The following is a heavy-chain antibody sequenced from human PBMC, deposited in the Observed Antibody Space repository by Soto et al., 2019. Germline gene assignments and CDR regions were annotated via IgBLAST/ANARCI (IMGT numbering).Heavy chain of an antibody. CDR3: ARSGDYVPFDY. Sequence: QVQLQESGPGLVKPSQTLSLTCTVSGDSFSSGDYKWSWIRQPPGKGLEWIGYTYYSGYTYNNPSLKSRLTMSVDTTKNQFSLKLSSVTAADTAVYYCARSGDYVPFDYWGQGTLVTVS. CDR2: TYYSGYT. CDR1: GDSFSSGDYK. V-gene: IGHV4-30-4*01. J-gene: IGHJ4*02. D-gene: IGHD4-17*01.